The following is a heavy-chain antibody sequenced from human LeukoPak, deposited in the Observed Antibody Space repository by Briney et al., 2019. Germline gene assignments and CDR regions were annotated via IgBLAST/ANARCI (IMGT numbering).Heavy chain of an antibody. CDR2: IEQDGSEK. CDR3: VRGDNAFDY. Sequence: PGGSLRLSCAASGFTFSSHWMTWVRQAPGKGLEWVANIEQDGSEKYYVDSVKGRFTISRDNAKNSLYLQMNSLRAEDTAVFYCVRGDNAFDYWGQGTLVTVSS. J-gene: IGHJ4*02. V-gene: IGHV3-7*01. D-gene: IGHD1-1*01. CDR1: GFTFSSHW.